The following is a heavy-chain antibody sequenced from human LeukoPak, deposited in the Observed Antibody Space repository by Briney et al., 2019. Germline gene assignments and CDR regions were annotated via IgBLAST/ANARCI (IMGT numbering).Heavy chain of an antibody. V-gene: IGHV3-7*01. J-gene: IGHJ6*04. CDR3: AERGITMIGGV. D-gene: IGHD3-10*02. Sequence: GGSLRLSCAASGFTFSNSWMSWVRQAPGEGLEWVANMNQAGSEKYYVDSVRGRFTISRDNAKKSLYLQLNSMRAEDTAVYYCAERGITMIGGVWGKGTTVTIYS. CDR2: MNQAGSEK. CDR1: GFTFSNSW.